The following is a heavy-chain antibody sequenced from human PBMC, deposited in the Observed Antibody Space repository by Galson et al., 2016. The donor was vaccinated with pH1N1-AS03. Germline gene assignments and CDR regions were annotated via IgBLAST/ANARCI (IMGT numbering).Heavy chain of an antibody. CDR1: GGTFSSSA. CDR2: ILPIFGTA. D-gene: IGHD2-2*01. J-gene: IGHJ6*02. Sequence: SVKVSCKASGGTFSSSAVGWVWQAPGQGLEWMGGILPIFGTANYAQRFQARLSITADKSTNTVYLELTSLRSDDTAVYYCGKSPMHTYHWDVWGQGTTGTVSS. V-gene: IGHV1-69*06. CDR3: GKSPMHTYHWDV.